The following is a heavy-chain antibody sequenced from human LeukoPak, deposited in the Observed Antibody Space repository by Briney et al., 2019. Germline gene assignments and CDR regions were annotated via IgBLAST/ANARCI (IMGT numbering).Heavy chain of an antibody. CDR1: GGTFSSYA. J-gene: IGHJ6*02. Sequence: SVKVSCKASGGTFSSYAISWVRQAPGQGLEWMGGIIPIFGTANYAQKFQGRVTITADESTSTASMELSSLRSEDTAVYYCARETIAAAGTTLYYYYGMDVWGQGTTVTVSS. D-gene: IGHD6-13*01. CDR3: ARETIAAAGTTLYYYYGMDV. V-gene: IGHV1-69*01. CDR2: IIPIFGTA.